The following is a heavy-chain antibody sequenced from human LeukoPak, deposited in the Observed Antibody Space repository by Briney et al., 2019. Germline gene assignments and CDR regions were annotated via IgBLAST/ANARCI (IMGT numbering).Heavy chain of an antibody. Sequence: PGGSLRLSCAASGFTFSSYWMSWVRQAPGKGLEWVANIKQDGSEKYYVDSVKGRFTISRDNAKNSLYLQMNSLRAEDTAVYYCARFVRIVGARPDDAFDIWGQGTMVTVSS. V-gene: IGHV3-7*01. CDR1: GFTFSSYW. CDR2: IKQDGSEK. J-gene: IGHJ3*02. CDR3: ARFVRIVGARPDDAFDI. D-gene: IGHD1-26*01.